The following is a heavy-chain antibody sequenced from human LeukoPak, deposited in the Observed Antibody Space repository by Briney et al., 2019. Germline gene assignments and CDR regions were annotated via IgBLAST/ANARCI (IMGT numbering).Heavy chain of an antibody. D-gene: IGHD3-22*01. CDR1: GGTFSSYA. J-gene: IGHJ4*02. Sequence: ASVKVSCKASGGTFSSYAISWVRQAPGQGLEWMGIINPSGGTTIYAQKFQGRVTMTRDTSTSTVYMELSSLRSEDTAVYYCARAVSSGYFDYWGQGTLVTVSS. V-gene: IGHV1-46*01. CDR2: INPSGGTT. CDR3: ARAVSSGYFDY.